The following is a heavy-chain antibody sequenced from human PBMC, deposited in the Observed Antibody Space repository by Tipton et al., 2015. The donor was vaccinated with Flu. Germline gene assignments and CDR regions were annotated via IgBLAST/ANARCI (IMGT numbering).Heavy chain of an antibody. CDR3: ASQYSSSWYAALDV. CDR1: GGSFSGYY. CDR2: INHSGST. V-gene: IGHV4-34*01. J-gene: IGHJ3*01. D-gene: IGHD6-13*01. Sequence: TLSLTCAVYGGSFSGYYWSWIRQPPGKGLEWIGEINHSGSTNYNPSLKSRVTIAVDTSKNQYSLKLSSVTAADTAVYYCASQYSSSWYAALDVWGQGKRVTVSS.